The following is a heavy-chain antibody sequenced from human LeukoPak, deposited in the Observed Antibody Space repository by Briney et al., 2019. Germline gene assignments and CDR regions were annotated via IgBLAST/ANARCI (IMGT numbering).Heavy chain of an antibody. D-gene: IGHD4-23*01. CDR1: GFTLNNYA. Sequence: PGGSLRLSCAASGFTLNNYAMSWVRQAPGKGLEWVSGISTTGGSTYYADSVKGRFAISRDNSNNTLYLQMNSLRGEDTAVYYCAKDWTTVVTPKGYYFDSWGQGTLVTVSS. CDR3: AKDWTTVVTPKGYYFDS. CDR2: ISTTGGST. V-gene: IGHV3-23*01. J-gene: IGHJ4*02.